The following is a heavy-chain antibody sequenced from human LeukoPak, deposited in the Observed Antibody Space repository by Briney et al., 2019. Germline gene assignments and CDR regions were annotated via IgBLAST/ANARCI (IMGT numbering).Heavy chain of an antibody. CDR1: GFTFSSYG. Sequence: GRSLRLSCAASGFTFSSYGMHWVRQAPGKGLEWVAVIWYDGSNKYYADSVKGRFTISRDNSKNTLYLQMNSLRAEDTAVYYCARTNDYGGNGGIGYWGQGTLVTVSS. CDR3: ARTNDYGGNGGIGY. CDR2: IWYDGSNK. J-gene: IGHJ4*02. D-gene: IGHD4-23*01. V-gene: IGHV3-33*01.